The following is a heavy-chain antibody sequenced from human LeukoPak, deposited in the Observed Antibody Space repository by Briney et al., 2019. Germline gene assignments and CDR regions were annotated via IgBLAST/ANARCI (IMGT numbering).Heavy chain of an antibody. Sequence: SETLSLTCAVYGGSFSGYYWNWIRQPPGKGLEWIGEINHSGSTNYNPSLKSRVTISVDTSKNQFSLKLSSVTAADTAVYYCARGYCSGGSCYRSYYYYGMDVWGKGTTVTVSS. CDR3: ARGYCSGGSCYRSYYYYGMDV. D-gene: IGHD2-15*01. V-gene: IGHV4-34*01. CDR2: INHSGST. CDR1: GGSFSGYY. J-gene: IGHJ6*04.